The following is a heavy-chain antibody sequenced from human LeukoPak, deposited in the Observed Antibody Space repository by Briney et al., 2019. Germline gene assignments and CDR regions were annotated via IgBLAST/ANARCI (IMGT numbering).Heavy chain of an antibody. CDR2: VNGRGATT. Sequence: PGGSLRLSCAASGFTFSSYSMNWVRQAPGKGPEWVASVNGRGATTYYADSVRGRFTISRDNSKNTVYLQMISLGADDTAVYFCAKAPATGEGYYFYYMDVWGKGTTVTVSS. CDR1: GFTFSSYS. CDR3: AKAPATGEGYYFYYMDV. D-gene: IGHD7-27*01. V-gene: IGHV3-23*01. J-gene: IGHJ6*03.